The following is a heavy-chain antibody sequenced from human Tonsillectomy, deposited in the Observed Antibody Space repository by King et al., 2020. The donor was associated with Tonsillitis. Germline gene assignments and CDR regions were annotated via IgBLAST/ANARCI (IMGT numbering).Heavy chain of an antibody. CDR2: ISAYNGNT. D-gene: IGHD1-26*01. J-gene: IGHJ4*02. Sequence: QLVQSGAEVKKPGASVRVSCKASCYTFTSYGISWVRHAPGQGLEWMGGISAYNGNTGYAQKVQGRVTMTRDTSTSTAYMELRSLRSDDTAVYYCARESGGSYSFYLDYWGQGTLVTVSS. CDR1: CYTFTSYG. V-gene: IGHV1-18*01. CDR3: ARESGGSYSFYLDY.